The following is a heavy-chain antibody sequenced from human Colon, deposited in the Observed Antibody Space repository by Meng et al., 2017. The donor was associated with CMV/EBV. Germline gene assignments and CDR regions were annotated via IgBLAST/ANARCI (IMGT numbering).Heavy chain of an antibody. D-gene: IGHD3-3*01. J-gene: IGHJ4*02. Sequence: GESLKISCAVSGFTFSSHWMSWVRQAPGKGLEWVANIKQDASEKYYVDSVKGRFIVSRDNAKNLFFLQMNSLRAEDTSVYYCARHFDWTYDYWGQGTLVTVSS. CDR1: GFTFSSHW. CDR3: ARHFDWTYDY. CDR2: IKQDASEK. V-gene: IGHV3-7*01.